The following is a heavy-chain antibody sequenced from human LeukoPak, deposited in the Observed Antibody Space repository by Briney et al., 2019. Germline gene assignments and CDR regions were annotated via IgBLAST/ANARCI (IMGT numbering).Heavy chain of an antibody. Sequence: ASVKVSCKASGYTFTSYDINWVRQATGQGLEWMGWMNPNSGNTGYAQKFQGRVTMTRNTSISTAYMELSSLRSEDTAVYYCAGGGLYQLLKDYYYMDVWGKGTTVTVSS. V-gene: IGHV1-8*01. CDR3: AGGGLYQLLKDYYYMDV. J-gene: IGHJ6*03. D-gene: IGHD2-2*01. CDR2: MNPNSGNT. CDR1: GYTFTSYD.